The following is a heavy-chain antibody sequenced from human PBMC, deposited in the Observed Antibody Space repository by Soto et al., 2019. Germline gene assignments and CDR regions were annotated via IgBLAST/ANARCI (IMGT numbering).Heavy chain of an antibody. CDR1: GYTFTGYY. Sequence: ASVKVSCKASGYTFTGYYMHWVRQAPGQGLEWMGWINPNSGGTNYAQKFQGRVTMTRDTSISTAYMELSRLRSDDTAVYYCARDKYYSDSSGYYPGWGQGTLVTVSS. CDR3: ARDKYYSDSSGYYPG. J-gene: IGHJ4*02. CDR2: INPNSGGT. V-gene: IGHV1-2*02. D-gene: IGHD3-22*01.